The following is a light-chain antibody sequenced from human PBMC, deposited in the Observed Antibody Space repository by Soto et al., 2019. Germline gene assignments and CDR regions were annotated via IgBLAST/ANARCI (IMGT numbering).Light chain of an antibody. V-gene: IGKV1-39*01. CDR2: AAS. J-gene: IGKJ4*01. CDR1: QSISSY. CDR3: QQSYSTELT. Sequence: DIQMTQSPSSLSASVGDRVTITCRASQSISSYLNWYQQKPGKAPKLLMYAASSLQSGVPSRFSGSGSGTDFTLTISSLQPEDFATYYCQQSYSTELTFGGGTKVEIK.